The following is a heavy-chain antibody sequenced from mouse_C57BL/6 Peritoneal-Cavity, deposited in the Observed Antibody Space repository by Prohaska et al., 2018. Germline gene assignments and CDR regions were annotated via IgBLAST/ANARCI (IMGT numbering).Heavy chain of an antibody. Sequence: EVQLLETGGGLVQPGGSRGLSCEGSGFTFSGFWMSWVRQTPGKTLEWIGDINSDGSAINYAPSIKDRFTIFRDNDKSTLYLQMSNVRSEDTATYSCMRYGNYWYLDVSGTASTVIFYS. CDR2: INSDGSAI. D-gene: IGHD2-1*01. V-gene: IGHV11-2*01. CDR1: GFTFSGFW. CDR3: MRYGNYWYLDV. J-gene: IGHJ1*03.